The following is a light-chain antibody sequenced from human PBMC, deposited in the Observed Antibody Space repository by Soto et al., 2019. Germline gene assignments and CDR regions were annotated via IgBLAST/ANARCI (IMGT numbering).Light chain of an antibody. CDR1: QDISSY. Sequence: ITLYTSLAFVSANVGDRVTVTYLSSQDISSYLAWYQQKPGKAPKILIYGASTLQSGVPPRFGGSGSGTAFTLTICILQPEDFATYFCQLVHVYPISFGGRTKV. CDR3: QLVHVYPIS. V-gene: IGKV1-9*01. CDR2: GAS. J-gene: IGKJ4*01.